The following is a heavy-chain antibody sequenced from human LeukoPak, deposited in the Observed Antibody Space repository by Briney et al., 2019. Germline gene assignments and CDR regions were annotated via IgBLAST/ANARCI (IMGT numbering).Heavy chain of an antibody. CDR2: INPSGGST. V-gene: IGHV1-46*01. CDR1: GYTFTSYY. CDR3: ARCNYDFWSGYYYYFDY. Sequence: GASVKVSCKASGYTFTSYYMHWVRQAPGQGLEWMGIINPSGGSTSYAQKFQGRVTITADESTSTAYMELGSLRSEDTAVYYCARCNYDFWSGYYYYFDYWGQGTLVTVSS. J-gene: IGHJ4*02. D-gene: IGHD3-3*01.